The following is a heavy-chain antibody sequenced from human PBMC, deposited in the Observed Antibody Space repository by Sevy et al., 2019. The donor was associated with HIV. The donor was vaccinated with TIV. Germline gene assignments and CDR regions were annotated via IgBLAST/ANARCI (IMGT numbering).Heavy chain of an antibody. V-gene: IGHV3-49*04. Sequence: GGSLRLSCTASGFIFGDYGMSWVRQAPGKGLEWIAFFKSKIHGGTTENAASVKGRFTISRDDSKNIVYLQMSNLKTEDTAVYYCTRWSGSLSIFDYRGQGTLVTVSS. CDR3: TRWSGSLSIFDY. D-gene: IGHD1-26*01. CDR1: GFIFGDYG. CDR2: FKSKIHGGTT. J-gene: IGHJ4*02.